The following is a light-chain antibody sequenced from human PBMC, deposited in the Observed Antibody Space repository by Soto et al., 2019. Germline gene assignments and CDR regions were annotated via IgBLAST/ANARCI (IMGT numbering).Light chain of an antibody. J-gene: IGKJ4*02. CDR3: QQYDDLLT. V-gene: IGKV1-33*01. CDR2: DAS. CDR1: QDISNY. Sequence: DIQMTQSPSSLSASVGDRVTITCLASQDISNYVSWHQQKPGTAPKLLIYDASNLETGVPSRFSGGGSATNFTFTISGLQPDDVATYYCQQYDDLLTFGGGTKVEIK.